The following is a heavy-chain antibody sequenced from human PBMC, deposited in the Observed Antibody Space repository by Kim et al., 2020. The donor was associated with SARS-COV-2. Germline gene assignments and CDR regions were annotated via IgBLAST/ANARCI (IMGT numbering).Heavy chain of an antibody. Sequence: NYSPSFQGHVTISADKSISTAYLQWSSLKASDTAMYYCARSSSSSGPFDYWGQGTLVTVSS. J-gene: IGHJ4*02. V-gene: IGHV5-10-1*01. D-gene: IGHD6-6*01. CDR3: ARSSSSSGPFDY.